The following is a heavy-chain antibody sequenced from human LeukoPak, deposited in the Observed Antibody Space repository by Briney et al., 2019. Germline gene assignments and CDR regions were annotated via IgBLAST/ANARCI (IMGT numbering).Heavy chain of an antibody. J-gene: IGHJ6*03. V-gene: IGHV3-74*01. CDR3: ARGPIVVVPAASYMDV. CDR1: GFTFITYW. CDR2: INSDGSST. D-gene: IGHD2-2*01. Sequence: RTGGSLRLSCAASGFTFITYWMHWARQPPGRGLVWVSRINSDGSSTSYADSVKGRFTISRDNAKNTLYLQMNSLRAEDTAVYYCARGPIVVVPAASYMDVWGKGTTVTISS.